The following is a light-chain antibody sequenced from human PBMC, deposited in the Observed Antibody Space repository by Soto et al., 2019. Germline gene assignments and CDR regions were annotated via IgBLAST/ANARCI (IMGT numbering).Light chain of an antibody. CDR1: QDISNY. V-gene: IGKV1-9*01. CDR3: QKLHNFPLT. J-gene: IGKJ5*01. Sequence: DIQMTHSPSSLPSSLGDIVTITCQASQDISNYLNWYQQKPGEAPKLLIYAASTLQSGAPSRFSGSGYGTEFTLTISSLQPDDFASYYCQKLHNFPLTFGQGTRLE. CDR2: AAS.